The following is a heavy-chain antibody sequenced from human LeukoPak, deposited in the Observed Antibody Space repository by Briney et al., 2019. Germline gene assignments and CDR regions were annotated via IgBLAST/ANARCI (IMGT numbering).Heavy chain of an antibody. CDR2: IYYSGST. D-gene: IGHD3-22*01. CDR3: ARPAVDKTYYYDSSGYYPFDY. V-gene: IGHV4-59*12. CDR1: AGSISSYY. Sequence: SETLSLTCTDSAGSISSYYWSWIRQPPGKGLEWIGYIYYSGSTNYNPSLKSRVTISVDTSKNQFSLKLSSVTAADTAVYYCARPAVDKTYYYDSSGYYPFDYWGQGTLVTVSS. J-gene: IGHJ4*02.